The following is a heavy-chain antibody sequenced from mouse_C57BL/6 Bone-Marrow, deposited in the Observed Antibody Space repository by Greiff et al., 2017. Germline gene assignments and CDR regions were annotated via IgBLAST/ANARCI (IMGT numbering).Heavy chain of an antibody. J-gene: IGHJ3*01. CDR2: ISSGGDYI. Sequence: EVKLMASGEGLVKPGGSLKLSCAASGFTFSSYAMSWVRQTPEKRLEWVAYISSGGDYIYYAETVKGRFTISRDTARNTLYLQISSLKAEDTAMYYWTRGLLRGFAYWGQGTLVTVSA. CDR1: GFTFSSYA. V-gene: IGHV5-9-1*02. D-gene: IGHD2-3*01. CDR3: TRGLLRGFAY.